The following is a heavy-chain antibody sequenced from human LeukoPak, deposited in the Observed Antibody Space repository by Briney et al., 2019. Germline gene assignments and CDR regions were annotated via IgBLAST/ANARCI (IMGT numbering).Heavy chain of an antibody. CDR1: GGSVSSYY. J-gene: IGHJ4*02. CDR3: ARGPLDSGYTYFDY. V-gene: IGHV4-59*02. D-gene: IGHD5-12*01. CDR2: FSYSGNT. Sequence: SETLSLTCTVSGGSVSSYYWSWIRQPLGKGLEWIGYFSYSGNTNYNPSLKSRVTISVDTSKNQFSLKLRSVTAADTAIYYCARGPLDSGYTYFDYWGQGTLVSVAS.